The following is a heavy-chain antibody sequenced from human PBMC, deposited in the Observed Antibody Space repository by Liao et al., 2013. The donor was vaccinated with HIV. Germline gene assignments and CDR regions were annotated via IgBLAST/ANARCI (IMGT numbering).Heavy chain of an antibody. CDR3: ARDGGQLVQRNQPYYFDS. Sequence: QVELHQWGATLLRPSETLSLSCAVYGGSFSGYYWSWLRRPPGKRLEWIGEINHSGTTTYNPSLNGRVTISVDRSKNQFSLNVTSVTAADAAVYYCARDGGQLVQRNQPYYFDSWGQGNAVTVSS. CDR2: INHSGTT. CDR1: GGSFSGYY. V-gene: IGHV4-34*01. D-gene: IGHD6-13*01. J-gene: IGHJ4*02.